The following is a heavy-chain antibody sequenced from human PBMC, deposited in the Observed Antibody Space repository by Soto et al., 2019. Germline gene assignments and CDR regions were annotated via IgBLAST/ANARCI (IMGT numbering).Heavy chain of an antibody. CDR3: ARDRGVRFLEWLFLDY. CDR2: SYYSGST. Sequence: SETLSLTCTVSGGSISSYYWSWIRQPPGKGLEWIGYSYYSGSTNYNPSLKSRVTISVDTSKNQFSLKLSSVTAADTAVYYCARDRGVRFLEWLFLDYWGQGTRVAVS. CDR1: GGSISSYY. V-gene: IGHV4-59*08. J-gene: IGHJ4*02. D-gene: IGHD3-3*01.